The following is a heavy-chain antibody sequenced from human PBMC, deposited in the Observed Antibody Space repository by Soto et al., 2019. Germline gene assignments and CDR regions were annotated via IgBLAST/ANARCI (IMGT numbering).Heavy chain of an antibody. V-gene: IGHV1-18*01. CDR3: ARDLPPVDS. CDR2: ISAYSGNT. CDR1: GYTFSSYH. Sequence: QIQLVQSGAEVKKPGASVKVSCKASGYTFSSYHITWVRQAPGQGLEWMGWISAYSGNTNYAQNLQGRVTMTTDPPTTTTYMELRSMRSDDTAVYYCARDLPPVDSWGQGTLVTVSS. J-gene: IGHJ4*02.